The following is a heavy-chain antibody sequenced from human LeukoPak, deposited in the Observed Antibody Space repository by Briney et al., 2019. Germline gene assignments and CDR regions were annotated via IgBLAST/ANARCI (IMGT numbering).Heavy chain of an antibody. CDR2: IYTSGST. V-gene: IGHV4-61*02. Sequence: PSQTLSLTCTVSGGSINSGTYYWSWIRQPAGKGLEWIGRIYTSGSTNYNPSLKSRVTISVDTSKNQFSLKLSSVTAADTVVYYCARTNWHYYYMDVWGKGTTVTVSS. D-gene: IGHD1-1*01. J-gene: IGHJ6*03. CDR3: ARTNWHYYYMDV. CDR1: GGSINSGTYY.